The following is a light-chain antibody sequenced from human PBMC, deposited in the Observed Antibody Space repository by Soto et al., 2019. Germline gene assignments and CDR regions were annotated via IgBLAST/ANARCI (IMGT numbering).Light chain of an antibody. CDR3: QHYGSSHPAT. V-gene: IGKV3-20*01. J-gene: IGKJ5*01. Sequence: IVLTQAPGSLSLSPGERVTVSCRASQSISTRHLAWYQQRPGQAPRLLINGASNRATGIPDRFSGSGSGTDFTLTISRLEHEDFAVYYCQHYGSSHPATFGQGTRLEIK. CDR1: QSISTRH. CDR2: GAS.